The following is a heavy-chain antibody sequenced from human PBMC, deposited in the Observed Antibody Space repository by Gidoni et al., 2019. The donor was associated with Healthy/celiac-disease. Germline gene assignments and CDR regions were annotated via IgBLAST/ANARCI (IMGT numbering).Heavy chain of an antibody. D-gene: IGHD2-15*01. Sequence: EVQLLVSGGGLVQPGGSLRPSCAASGFIFSSYVMSWVRQALGKGLEWVSGISGSGGSTYYADSVKGRFTISRDNSENTLYLQMNSLRVEDTAVYYCAKAAVPIVVVVAATLWFDPWGQGTLVTVSS. CDR3: AKAAVPIVVVVAATLWFDP. CDR2: ISGSGGST. V-gene: IGHV3-23*01. J-gene: IGHJ5*02. CDR1: GFIFSSYV.